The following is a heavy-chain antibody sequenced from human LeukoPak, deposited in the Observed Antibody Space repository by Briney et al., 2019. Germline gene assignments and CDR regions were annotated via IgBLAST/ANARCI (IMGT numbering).Heavy chain of an antibody. CDR2: INPNSGGT. D-gene: IGHD3-10*01. CDR1: GYTFTGYY. J-gene: IGHJ6*02. CDR3: ARAVGYGSGSYSPYYYYGMDV. V-gene: IGHV1-2*02. Sequence: ASVKVSCKASGYTFTGYYMHWVRQAPGQGLEWMGWINPNSGGTNYAQKFQGRVTMTRDTSISTAYMELSRLRSDGTAVYYCARAVGYGSGSYSPYYYYGMDVWGQGTTVTVSS.